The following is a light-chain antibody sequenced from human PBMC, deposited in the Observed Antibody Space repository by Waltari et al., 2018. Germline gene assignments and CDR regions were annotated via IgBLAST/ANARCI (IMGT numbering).Light chain of an antibody. J-gene: IGKJ4*01. CDR3: QQYYGSPFT. CDR2: WAS. Sequence: DIVMTQSPDSLAVSLGERATINCKSSQSVFYSPNNKNYLSWYQQKPGQPPKLLIYWASSRESGVPDRFSGSGSGTDFTLTISSLQAGDVALYFCQQYYGSPFTFGGGTKVEIK. V-gene: IGKV4-1*01. CDR1: QSVFYSPNNKNY.